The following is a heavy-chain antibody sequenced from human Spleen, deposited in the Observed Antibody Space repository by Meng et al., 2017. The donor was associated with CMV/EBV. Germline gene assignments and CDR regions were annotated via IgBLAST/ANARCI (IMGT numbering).Heavy chain of an antibody. Sequence: CKASGGNFSSYAISWVRQAPGQGLEWMGGIIPIFGTANYAQKFQGRVTITTDESTSTAYMELSSLRSEDTAVYYCARDKWEPNRFDYWGQGTLVTVPS. J-gene: IGHJ4*02. CDR2: IIPIFGTA. CDR1: GGNFSSYA. V-gene: IGHV1-69*05. D-gene: IGHD1-26*01. CDR3: ARDKWEPNRFDY.